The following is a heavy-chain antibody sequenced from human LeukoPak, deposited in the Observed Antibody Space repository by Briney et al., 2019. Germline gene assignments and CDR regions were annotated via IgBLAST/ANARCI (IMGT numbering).Heavy chain of an antibody. CDR1: GFTFDDYA. V-gene: IGHV3-9*01. J-gene: IGHJ4*02. Sequence: GGSLRLSCAASGFTFDDYAMHWVRQAPGKGLEWVSGISWNSGSIGYADSVKGRFTISRDNAKNSLYLQMSSLRAEDTALYYCAKGPGYSSGWYDDYWGQGTLVTVSS. CDR3: AKGPGYSSGWYDDY. D-gene: IGHD6-19*01. CDR2: ISWNSGSI.